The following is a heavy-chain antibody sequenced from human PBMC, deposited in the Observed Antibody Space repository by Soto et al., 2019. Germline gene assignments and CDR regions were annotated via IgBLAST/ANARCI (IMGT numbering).Heavy chain of an antibody. V-gene: IGHV1-46*01. CDR1: GYTFTSYY. CDR3: ARGGPITMIVVAHFDY. D-gene: IGHD3-22*01. Sequence: QVQLVQSGAEVKKPGASVKVSCKASGYTFTSYYMHWVRQALGQGLEWMGIINPSGGSTSYAQKFQGRVTMTRDTSTSTVYMELSSLRSEDTAVYYCARGGPITMIVVAHFDYWGQGTLVTVSS. J-gene: IGHJ4*02. CDR2: INPSGGST.